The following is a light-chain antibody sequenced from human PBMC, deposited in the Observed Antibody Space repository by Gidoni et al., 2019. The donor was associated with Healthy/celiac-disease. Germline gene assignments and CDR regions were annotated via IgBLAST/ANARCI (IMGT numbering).Light chain of an antibody. CDR2: AAS. V-gene: IGKV1-39*01. CDR1: QSISSY. J-gene: IGKJ2*01. Sequence: DIQMTQSPSSLSASVGDRVTITCRASQSISSYLNWYHQKPGKAPKLLIYAASSLHSGVPSKFSGSGSGTDFTLTISSLQLEDFATYYCQQSYSAPRTFGQGTKLELK. CDR3: QQSYSAPRT.